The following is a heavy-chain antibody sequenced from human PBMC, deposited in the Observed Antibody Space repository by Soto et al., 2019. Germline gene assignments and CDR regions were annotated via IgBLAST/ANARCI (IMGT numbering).Heavy chain of an antibody. CDR3: ARLCSGGDCDSSYYYYGMDV. CDR2: IYPGDSDT. D-gene: IGHD2-21*02. Sequence: GESLKISCKGSGYSFTSYWIGWVRQMPGKGLECMGIIYPGDSDTRYSPSFQGQVTISADKSISTAYLQWSSLKASDTAMYYCARLCSGGDCDSSYYYYGMDVWGQGTTVTVSS. V-gene: IGHV5-51*01. CDR1: GYSFTSYW. J-gene: IGHJ6*02.